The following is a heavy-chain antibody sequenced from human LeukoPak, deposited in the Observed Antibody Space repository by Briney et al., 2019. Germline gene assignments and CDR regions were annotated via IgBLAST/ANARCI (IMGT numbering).Heavy chain of an antibody. J-gene: IGHJ4*02. CDR1: GFTFSSYA. V-gene: IGHV3-23*01. Sequence: GGSLRLSCATPGFTFSSYAMSWVRQAPGKGLEWVSGIGASGGSTYYADSVKGRFTISRDNSKNTLLLQMNSLRADDTAVYYCARGISGRGWYVDYWGQGTLVTVSS. CDR2: IGASGGST. CDR3: ARGISGRGWYVDY. D-gene: IGHD1-26*01.